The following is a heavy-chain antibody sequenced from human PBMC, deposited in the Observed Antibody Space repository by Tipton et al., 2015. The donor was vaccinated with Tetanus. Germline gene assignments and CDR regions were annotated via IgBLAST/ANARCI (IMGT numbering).Heavy chain of an antibody. V-gene: IGHV4-31*02. J-gene: IGHJ4*02. Sequence: LRLSCTVSGGSISSGDYYWSWIRQPPGKGLEWIGYVYYSGSTYYNPSLKSRVTISVDTSKNQFSLKLSSVTAADTAVYYCVRVGGYYDSSGYRVTYFDSWGQGTLVTVSS. CDR1: GGSISSGDYY. CDR3: VRVGGYYDSSGYRVTYFDS. CDR2: VYYSGST. D-gene: IGHD3-22*01.